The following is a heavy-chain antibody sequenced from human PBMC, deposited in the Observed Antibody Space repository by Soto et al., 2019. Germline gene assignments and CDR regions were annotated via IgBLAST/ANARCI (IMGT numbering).Heavy chain of an antibody. D-gene: IGHD6-13*01. CDR3: ARHSSSWYDDYYYGMDV. V-gene: IGHV3-33*01. Sequence: QVPLVESGGGVVQPGRSLRLSCAASGFTFSSYGMHWVRQAPGKGLEWVAVIWYDGSNKYYADSVKGRFTISRDNSKNTLYLQMNSLRAEDTAVYYCARHSSSWYDDYYYGMDVWGQGTTVTVSS. J-gene: IGHJ6*02. CDR1: GFTFSSYG. CDR2: IWYDGSNK.